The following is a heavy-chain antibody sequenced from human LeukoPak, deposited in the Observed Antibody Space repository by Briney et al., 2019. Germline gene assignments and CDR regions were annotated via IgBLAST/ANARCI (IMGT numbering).Heavy chain of an antibody. J-gene: IGHJ4*02. CDR3: ARRDGYNGPLDY. V-gene: IGHV4-39*01. CDR1: GGPISSSRYY. CDR2: IHYSGST. D-gene: IGHD5-24*01. Sequence: PSETLSLTCTVSGGPISSSRYYWDWVRQPPGKGLESIGGIHYSGSTYYNPSLKSRVTISVDTSKNQFSLKLSSMTAADAAVYYCARRDGYNGPLDYWGQGTLVTVSS.